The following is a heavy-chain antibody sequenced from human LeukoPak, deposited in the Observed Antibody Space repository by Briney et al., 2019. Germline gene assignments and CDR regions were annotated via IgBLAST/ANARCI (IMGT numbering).Heavy chain of an antibody. Sequence: GGSLRLSCAASGFTFSSYGMLWVRQAPGKGLEWVAVIWYDGSNKYYADSVKGRFTISRDNSKNTLYLQMNSLRAEETAVYYCARDPPQYGSGSYPDYWGQGTLVTVSS. CDR3: ARDPPQYGSGSYPDY. V-gene: IGHV3-33*01. CDR1: GFTFSSYG. D-gene: IGHD3-10*01. CDR2: IWYDGSNK. J-gene: IGHJ4*02.